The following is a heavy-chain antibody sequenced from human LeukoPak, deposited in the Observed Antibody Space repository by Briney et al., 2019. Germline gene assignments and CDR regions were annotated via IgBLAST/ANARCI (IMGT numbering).Heavy chain of an antibody. Sequence: SETLSLTCTVSGGSISSYYWSWIRQPPGKGLEWIGYIYYSGSTNYNPSLKSRVTISVDTSKNQFSLKLSSVTAADTAVYYRAREGTAVVSWGRGTLVTVSS. CDR3: AREGTAVVS. D-gene: IGHD3-22*01. CDR2: IYYSGST. J-gene: IGHJ2*01. V-gene: IGHV4-59*01. CDR1: GGSISSYY.